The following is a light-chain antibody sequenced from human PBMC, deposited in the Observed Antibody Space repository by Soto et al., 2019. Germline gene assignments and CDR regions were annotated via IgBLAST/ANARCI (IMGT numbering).Light chain of an antibody. CDR1: PTVNNNY. Sequence: ELVFPRSPGTLSVSPGDRATLSCVANPTVNNNYLAWCQQKPGQAPKVIMYGASRRATGIPDRFSGGGSGTDFTLTISRLEPEDFAVYFCQQYDAPPTTFGQGTRLEIK. J-gene: IGKJ5*01. CDR2: GAS. CDR3: QQYDAPPTT. V-gene: IGKV3-20*01.